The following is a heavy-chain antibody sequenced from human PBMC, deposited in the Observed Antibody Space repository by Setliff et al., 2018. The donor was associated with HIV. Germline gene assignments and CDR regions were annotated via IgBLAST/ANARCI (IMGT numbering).Heavy chain of an antibody. J-gene: IGHJ4*02. Sequence: SVKVSCKASGYTVISYGVSWVRQAPGQGLEWMGWISVKNGNTNYAQKFQGRVTMTTDTSTSTAYMELRSLGSDDTAVYYCARIVALNGYPSDYWGQGTLVTVSS. CDR2: ISVKNGNT. CDR1: GYTVISYG. V-gene: IGHV1-18*01. CDR3: ARIVALNGYPSDY. D-gene: IGHD2-8*01.